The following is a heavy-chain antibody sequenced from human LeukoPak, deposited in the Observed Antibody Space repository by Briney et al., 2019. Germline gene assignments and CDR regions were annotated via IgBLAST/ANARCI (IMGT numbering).Heavy chain of an antibody. CDR1: GGSISSGSYY. CDR3: ARSGGYSYGSTDY. CDR2: IYTSGST. D-gene: IGHD5-18*01. V-gene: IGHV4-61*02. J-gene: IGHJ4*02. Sequence: SETLSLTCTVSGGSISSGSYYWSWIRQPAGKGLEWIGRIYTSGSTNYNPSLKSRVTISVDTSKNQFSLKLSSVTAADTAVYYCARSGGYSYGSTDYWGQGTLVTVSS.